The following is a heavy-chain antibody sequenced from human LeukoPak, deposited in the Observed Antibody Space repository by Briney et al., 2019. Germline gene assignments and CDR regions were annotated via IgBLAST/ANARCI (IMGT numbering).Heavy chain of an antibody. CDR1: GGSISSGGYS. CDR2: IYHSGST. Sequence: SQTLSLTCAVSGGSISSGGYSWSWPRQPPGKGLEWHGYIYHSGSTYYNPSLKSRFTISVDRSKNQFSLKLSSVTAADTAVYYWARAFRGYDSSGFFYSRYAFDIWGQGTMVTVSS. J-gene: IGHJ3*02. CDR3: ARAFRGYDSSGFFYSRYAFDI. D-gene: IGHD3-22*01. V-gene: IGHV4-30-2*01.